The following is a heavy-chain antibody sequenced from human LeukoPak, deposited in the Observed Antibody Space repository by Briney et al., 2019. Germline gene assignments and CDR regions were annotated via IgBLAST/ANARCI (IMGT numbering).Heavy chain of an antibody. Sequence: SETLSLTCAVYGGSFSAYYWSWIRQPPGKGLEWIGEINHSGSTYYNPSLKSRVTISVDTSKNQFSLKLSSVTAADTAVYYCARDPEDLTFDYWGQGTLVTVSS. J-gene: IGHJ4*02. CDR1: GGSFSAYY. D-gene: IGHD2-15*01. CDR2: INHSGST. V-gene: IGHV4-34*01. CDR3: ARDPEDLTFDY.